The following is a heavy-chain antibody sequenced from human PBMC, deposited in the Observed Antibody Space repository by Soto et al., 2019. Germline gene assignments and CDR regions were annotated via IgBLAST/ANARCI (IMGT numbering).Heavy chain of an antibody. D-gene: IGHD3-16*01. Sequence: KSGGALRLSCAAYGFIFTNFYMTWIHQAPGKGLELVSYISPGGDIRNYVDSVKGRFTISRDNTNRLVYLHMNSLRAEDTAVYYCTRDPRITDFWGQGTLVTVSS. CDR3: TRDPRITDF. J-gene: IGHJ4*02. CDR1: GFIFTNFY. V-gene: IGHV3-11*01. CDR2: ISPGGDIR.